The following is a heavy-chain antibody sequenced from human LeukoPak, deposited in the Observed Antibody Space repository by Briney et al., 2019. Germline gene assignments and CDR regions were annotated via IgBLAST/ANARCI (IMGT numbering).Heavy chain of an antibody. V-gene: IGHV5-51*01. Sequence: GESLKISCKGSGYSFNDYWIGWVRQMPGKGLEWMGIMYPGDSDTRYSPSFQGQVTISADKSISTAYLQWSSLKASDTAMYYCARGDYGDFRVFYTLFDYWGQGTLVTVSS. CDR1: GYSFNDYW. CDR3: ARGDYGDFRVFYTLFDY. J-gene: IGHJ4*02. CDR2: MYPGDSDT. D-gene: IGHD4-17*01.